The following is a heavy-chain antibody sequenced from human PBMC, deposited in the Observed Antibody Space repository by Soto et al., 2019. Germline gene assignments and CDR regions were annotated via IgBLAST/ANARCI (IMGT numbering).Heavy chain of an antibody. V-gene: IGHV4-61*01. CDR1: GGSVRTGSYH. D-gene: IGHD7-27*01. CDR2: IPNNGSP. J-gene: IGHJ4*02. CDR3: ARIGWGGDD. Sequence: SETLSLTCSVSGGSVRTGSYHWSWIRQPPGKGLEWIGFIPNNGSPDYNPSLRSGVVVSIDRSKNQFSLKVNSVTVADTAVYFCARIGWGGDDWGQGTLGTVSS.